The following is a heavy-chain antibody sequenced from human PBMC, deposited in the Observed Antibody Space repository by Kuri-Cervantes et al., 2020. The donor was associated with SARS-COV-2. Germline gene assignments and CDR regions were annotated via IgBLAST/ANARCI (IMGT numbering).Heavy chain of an antibody. CDR2: ISSSSSYI. J-gene: IGHJ4*02. Sequence: GESLKISCAASGFTFSSYSMNWVRQAPGKGLEWVSSISSSSSYIYYADPVKGRFTISRDNAKNSLYLQMNSLKDEDTAVYYCARDKDWGFDYWGQGTPVTVSS. D-gene: IGHD7-27*01. CDR3: ARDKDWGFDY. V-gene: IGHV3-21*06. CDR1: GFTFSSYS.